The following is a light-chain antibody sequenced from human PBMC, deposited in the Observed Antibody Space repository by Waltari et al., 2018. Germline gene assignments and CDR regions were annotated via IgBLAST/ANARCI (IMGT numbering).Light chain of an antibody. J-gene: IGLJ3*02. V-gene: IGLV1-44*01. CDR2: SNG. Sequence: QSVLTQPPSVSGTPGQRVTISCSGSSSNIGSNTVNWYQQVPGTAPKLLIYSNGPRPPGVPDRFSGSKSGTSASLAISGLQSEDEAVYYCAAWDDIVRGVFGGGTKVTVL. CDR1: SSNIGSNT. CDR3: AAWDDIVRGV.